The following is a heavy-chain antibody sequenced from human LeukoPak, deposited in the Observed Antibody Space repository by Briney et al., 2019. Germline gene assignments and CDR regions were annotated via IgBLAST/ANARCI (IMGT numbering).Heavy chain of an antibody. J-gene: IGHJ4*02. V-gene: IGHV3-21*01. CDR1: EFSVGSNY. CDR2: ITSSSSYI. Sequence: GGSLRLSCAASEFSVGSNYMTWVRQAPGKGLEWVSSITSSSSYIYYADSVKGRFTISRDNAKNSLYLEMNSLRSDDTAIYYCARDRDYGTFDYWGQGTLVTVSS. CDR3: ARDRDYGTFDY. D-gene: IGHD4-17*01.